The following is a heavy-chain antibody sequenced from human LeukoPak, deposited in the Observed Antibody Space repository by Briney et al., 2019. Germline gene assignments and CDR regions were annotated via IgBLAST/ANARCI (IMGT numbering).Heavy chain of an antibody. V-gene: IGHV4-59*11. CDR3: ARDGILVPGSDNWFDP. CDR1: GGSMRSQY. CDR2: IYYDGAT. Sequence: SETLSLTCTVSGGSMRSQYWSWIRQTPGKGPEWIGLIYYDGATNYNPSLKSRVTISVDTSKNQFSLRLKSVTAADTAVYYCARDGILVPGSDNWFDPWGRGILVTVSS. D-gene: IGHD6-19*01. J-gene: IGHJ5*02.